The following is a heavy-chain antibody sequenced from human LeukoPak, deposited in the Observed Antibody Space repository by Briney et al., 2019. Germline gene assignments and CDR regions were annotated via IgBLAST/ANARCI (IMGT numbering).Heavy chain of an antibody. D-gene: IGHD6-19*01. CDR2: ITSGGDTT. Sequence: GGSLRLSCSAFGFTFSTYSMNWVRQAPGTGLEWLSYITSGGDTTQYADSVKGRFTISRDNAKNSLYLQMNSLRAEDTAVYYCAREGSGWSRGAFDIWGQGTMVTVSS. CDR1: GFTFSTYS. CDR3: AREGSGWSRGAFDI. V-gene: IGHV3-48*04. J-gene: IGHJ3*02.